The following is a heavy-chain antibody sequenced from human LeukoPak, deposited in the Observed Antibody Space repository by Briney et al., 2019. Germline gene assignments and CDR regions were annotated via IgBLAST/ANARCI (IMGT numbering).Heavy chain of an antibody. CDR3: ARAWYSGGYPVGGYYFDY. CDR1: GGSISSYY. D-gene: IGHD1-26*01. Sequence: SETLSLTCTVSGGSISSYYWSWIRQPPGKGLEWIGYIYYSGSTNYNPSLKSRVTISVDTSKNQFSLKLSSVTAADTAVYYCARAWYSGGYPVGGYYFDYWGQGTLVTVSS. V-gene: IGHV4-59*01. CDR2: IYYSGST. J-gene: IGHJ4*02.